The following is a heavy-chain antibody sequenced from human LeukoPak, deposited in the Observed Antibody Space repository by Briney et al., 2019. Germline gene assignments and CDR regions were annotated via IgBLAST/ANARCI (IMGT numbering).Heavy chain of an antibody. CDR2: INPNSGGT. CDR3: ARDRIAVAGGFDY. J-gene: IGHJ4*02. CDR1: GYTFTGYH. D-gene: IGHD6-19*01. Sequence: WASVKVSCKASGYTFTGYHMHRVRQAPGQGLEWMGWINPNSGGTNYAQKFQGRVTMTRDTSISTAYMELSRLRSDDTAVYYCARDRIAVAGGFDYWGQGTLVTVSS. V-gene: IGHV1-2*02.